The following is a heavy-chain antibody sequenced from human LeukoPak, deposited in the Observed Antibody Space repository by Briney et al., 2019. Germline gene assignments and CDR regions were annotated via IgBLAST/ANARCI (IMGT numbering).Heavy chain of an antibody. CDR2: IRYDGSNK. CDR1: GFTFSSYG. Sequence: GGFLRLSCAASGFTFSSYGMHWVRQAPGKGLEWVAFIRYDGSNKYYADSVKGRFTISRDNSKNTLYLQMNSLRAEDTAVYYCAKDPTYYDFWSGPQGYWGQGTLVTVSS. CDR3: AKDPTYYDFWSGPQGY. V-gene: IGHV3-30*02. J-gene: IGHJ4*02. D-gene: IGHD3-3*01.